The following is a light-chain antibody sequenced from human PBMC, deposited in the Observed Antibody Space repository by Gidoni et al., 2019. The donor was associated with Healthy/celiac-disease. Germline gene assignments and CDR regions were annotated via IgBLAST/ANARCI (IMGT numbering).Light chain of an antibody. CDR3: QSYDSSLSVYV. Sequence: QSVLTQPPSVSGDPGQRVTISCPGSSSNIGAGYDVHWYQQLPGTAPKLLIYGNSNRPSGVPDRFSGSKSGTSASLAITWLQAEDDADYYCQSYDSSLSVYVFGTGTKVTVL. CDR2: GNS. V-gene: IGLV1-40*01. CDR1: SSNIGAGYD. J-gene: IGLJ1*01.